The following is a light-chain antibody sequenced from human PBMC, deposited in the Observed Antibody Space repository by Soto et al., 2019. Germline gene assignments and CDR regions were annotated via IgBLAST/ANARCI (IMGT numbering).Light chain of an antibody. CDR1: SSDVGGSNY. J-gene: IGLJ3*02. CDR2: EVS. V-gene: IGLV2-8*01. CDR3: SSFAGSNNWV. Sequence: QLVLTQPPSASGYPGQSVTISCTGTSSDVGGSNYVSWYQQHPGKAPKLMIYEVSKRPSGVPDRFSGSKSGNTASLTVSGLQAEDEADYYCSSFAGSNNWVLGGGTKLTVL.